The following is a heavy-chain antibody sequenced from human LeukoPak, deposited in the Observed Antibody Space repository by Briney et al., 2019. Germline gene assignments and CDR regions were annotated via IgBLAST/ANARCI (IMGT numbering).Heavy chain of an antibody. D-gene: IGHD5-18*01. J-gene: IGHJ4*02. V-gene: IGHV3-30*03. CDR3: ARKGSGYSYGYPY. CDR2: ISYDGSNK. CDR1: GFTFSSYG. Sequence: GGSLRLSCAASGFTFSSYGMHWVRQAPGKGLEWVAVISYDGSNKYYADSVKGRFTISRDNSKNTLYLQMSSLRAEDTAVYYCARKGSGYSYGYPYWGQGTLVTVSS.